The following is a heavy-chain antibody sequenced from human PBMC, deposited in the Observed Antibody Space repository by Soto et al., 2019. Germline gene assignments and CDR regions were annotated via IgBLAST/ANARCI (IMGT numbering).Heavy chain of an antibody. V-gene: IGHV4-59*01. Sequence: PSETLSLTCTVSGGSISSYYWSWIRQPPGKGLEWIGYIYYSGSTNYNPSLKSRVTISVDTSKNQFSLKLSSVTAADTAVYYCARGRYFDWSFPSSRFDYWGQGTLVTVSS. CDR3: ARGRYFDWSFPSSRFDY. J-gene: IGHJ4*02. CDR2: IYYSGST. D-gene: IGHD3-9*01. CDR1: GGSISSYY.